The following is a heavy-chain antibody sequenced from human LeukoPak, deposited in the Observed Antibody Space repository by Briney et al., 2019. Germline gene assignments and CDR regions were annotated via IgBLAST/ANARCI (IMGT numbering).Heavy chain of an antibody. J-gene: IGHJ3*02. CDR1: EFTFSDYA. Sequence: GGSLRLSCAASEFTFSDYAMCWVRQAPGKGLEWVSSISSSSSYIYYADSVKGRFTISRDNAKNSLYLQMNSLRAEDTAVYYCASRVVTATFDAFDIWGQGTMVTVSS. CDR3: ASRVVTATFDAFDI. V-gene: IGHV3-21*01. CDR2: ISSSSSYI. D-gene: IGHD2-21*02.